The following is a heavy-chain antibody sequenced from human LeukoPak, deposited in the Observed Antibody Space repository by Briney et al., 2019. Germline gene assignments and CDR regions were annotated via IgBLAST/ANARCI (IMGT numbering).Heavy chain of an antibody. CDR2: VSAYNGNT. Sequence: ASVKVSCKTSGYTFTDFGISWVRQAPGQGLEWIGWVSAYNGNTNYAQKLQGRVTMSTDTSTCTAYMELRSLRSDDTAVFYCTRDLGTYTTYGSIFFGYWGQGTLVTVSA. V-gene: IGHV1-18*01. J-gene: IGHJ4*02. CDR1: GYTFTDFG. CDR3: TRDLGTYTTYGSIFFGY. D-gene: IGHD3-10*01.